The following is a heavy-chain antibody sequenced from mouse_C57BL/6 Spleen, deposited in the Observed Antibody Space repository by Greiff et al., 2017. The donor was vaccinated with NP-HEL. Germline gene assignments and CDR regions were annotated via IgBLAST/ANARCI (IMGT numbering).Heavy chain of an antibody. CDR2: ISYDGSN. Sequence: EVKVEESGPGLVKPSQSLSLTCSVTGYSITSGYYWNWIRQFPGNKLEWVGYISYDGSNNYNPSLKNRISITRDTSKNQFFLKLNSVTTEDTATYYCARDDGNYLFAYWGQGTLVTVSA. J-gene: IGHJ3*01. D-gene: IGHD2-1*01. CDR1: GYSITSGYY. CDR3: ARDDGNYLFAY. V-gene: IGHV3-6*01.